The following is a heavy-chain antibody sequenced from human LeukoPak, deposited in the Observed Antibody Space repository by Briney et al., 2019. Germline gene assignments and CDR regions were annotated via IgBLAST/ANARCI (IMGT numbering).Heavy chain of an antibody. CDR3: VKGSKSSRPYYFDY. Sequence: LGGSLRLSCAASGFTFSSYATSWVRQAPGKGLEWVSAISGSGGSTYYADSVKGRFTISRDNSLNTLYLQMNSLRAEDAAVYNCVKGSKSSRPYYFDYWGQGALVTVSS. J-gene: IGHJ4*02. CDR2: ISGSGGST. CDR1: GFTFSSYA. V-gene: IGHV3-23*01.